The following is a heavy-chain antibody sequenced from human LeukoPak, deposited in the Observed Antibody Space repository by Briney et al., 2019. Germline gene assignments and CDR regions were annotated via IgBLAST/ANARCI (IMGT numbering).Heavy chain of an antibody. V-gene: IGHV3-30*18. Sequence: RTLRLSCAASGGTFSSYGIHWVRQAPGKGLEWVAVIGYDGSNNYYADPVKGRFNNSRDNSENTLYLQMNSLRTEDTAVYFCAKEIYYDSSAFFDYWGQGTLVTVSS. J-gene: IGHJ4*02. D-gene: IGHD3-22*01. CDR3: AKEIYYDSSAFFDY. CDR2: IGYDGSNN. CDR1: GGTFSSYG.